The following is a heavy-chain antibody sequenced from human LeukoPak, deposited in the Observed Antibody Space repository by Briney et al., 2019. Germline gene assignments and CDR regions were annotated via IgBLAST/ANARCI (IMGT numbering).Heavy chain of an antibody. CDR3: ARRFLYSSGYYYFDY. CDR1: GYSFISYW. Sequence: GESLKISCKGSGYSFISYWIGWVRQMPGKGLEWMGIIYPGDSDTRYSPSFQGQVTISADKSISTAYLQWSSLKASDTAMYYCARRFLYSSGYYYFDYWAREPWSPSPQ. J-gene: IGHJ4*02. V-gene: IGHV5-51*01. D-gene: IGHD6-19*01. CDR2: IYPGDSDT.